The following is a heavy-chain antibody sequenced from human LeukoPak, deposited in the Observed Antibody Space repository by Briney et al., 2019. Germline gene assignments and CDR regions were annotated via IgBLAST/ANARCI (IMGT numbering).Heavy chain of an antibody. Sequence: SETLSLTCAVYGGSFSGYYWSWIRQPPGKGLEWTGEINHSGSTNYNPSLKSRVTISVDTSKNQFSLKLSSVTAADTAVYYCARAHSAFDIWGQGTMVTVSS. CDR1: GGSFSGYY. V-gene: IGHV4-34*01. CDR2: INHSGST. CDR3: ARAHSAFDI. J-gene: IGHJ3*02.